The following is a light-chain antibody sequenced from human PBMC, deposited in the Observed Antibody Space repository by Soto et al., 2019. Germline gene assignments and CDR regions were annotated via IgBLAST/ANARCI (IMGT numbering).Light chain of an antibody. CDR3: QHYNSYSEA. V-gene: IGKV1-5*01. Sequence: DIQMTQSPSTLSASVGARVTITCRASQTIGSWLAWYQQKPGKAPNLLIFDASSLKSGVPSRFSVIGSGTECTLTISSLQPDDGATYDGQHYNSYSEAFGQGTKVDIK. CDR1: QTIGSW. CDR2: DAS. J-gene: IGKJ1*01.